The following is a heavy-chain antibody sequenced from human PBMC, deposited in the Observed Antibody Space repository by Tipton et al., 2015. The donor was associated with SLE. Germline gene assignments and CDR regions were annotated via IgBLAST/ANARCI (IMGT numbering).Heavy chain of an antibody. Sequence: LSLTCTVSGFSISSAYYWGWIRQPPGKGLEWVSAIPGSGPITYYADSVKDRFTISRDNSKNTLYLQMNSLRAVDTAVYYCAKEVRWGIVGAPSIDVWGQGARVTVSS. CDR3: AKEVRWGIVGAPSIDV. J-gene: IGHJ4*02. CDR2: IPGSGPIT. CDR1: GFSISSAYY. D-gene: IGHD1-26*01. V-gene: IGHV3-23*01.